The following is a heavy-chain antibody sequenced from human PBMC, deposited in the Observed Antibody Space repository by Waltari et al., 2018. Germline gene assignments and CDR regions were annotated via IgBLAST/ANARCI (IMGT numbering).Heavy chain of an antibody. Sequence: EVQLVESGGGLVKPGGSLRLSCAASGFTFSSYSMNWVRQAPGKGLEWVSSISSSSSYIYYADSVKGRFTISRDNAKNSLYLQMNSLRAEDTAVYYCARHVRGLYGDYENWGQGTLVTVSS. D-gene: IGHD4-17*01. CDR1: GFTFSSYS. V-gene: IGHV3-21*01. CDR3: ARHVRGLYGDYEN. CDR2: ISSSSSYI. J-gene: IGHJ4*01.